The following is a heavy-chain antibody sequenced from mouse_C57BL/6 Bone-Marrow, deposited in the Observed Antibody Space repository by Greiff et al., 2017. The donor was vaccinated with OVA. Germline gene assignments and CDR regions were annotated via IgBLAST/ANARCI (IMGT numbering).Heavy chain of an antibody. CDR2: INPSTGGT. CDR3: ARSGTVVARGYYFDY. Sequence: VQLQQSGPELVKPGASVKISCKASGYSFTGYYMNWVKQSPEKSLEWIGEINPSTGGTTYNQKFKAKATLTVDKSSSTAYMQLKRLTSEDSAVYYCARSGTVVARGYYFDYWGKGTTLTVSS. D-gene: IGHD1-1*01. J-gene: IGHJ2*01. V-gene: IGHV1-42*01. CDR1: GYSFTGYY.